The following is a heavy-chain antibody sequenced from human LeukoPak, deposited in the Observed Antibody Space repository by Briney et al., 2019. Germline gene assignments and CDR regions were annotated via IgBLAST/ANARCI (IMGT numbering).Heavy chain of an antibody. J-gene: IGHJ4*02. D-gene: IGHD2-2*01. CDR2: INPNSGGT. CDR3: ARGQTYCSTTSCRPY. Sequence: ASVKVSCKASGYTFTGYYMHWVRQAPGQGLEWMGWINPNSGGTNYAQKFQGRVTMTRDTSISTAYMELSRLRSDDTAVYYCARGQTYCSTTSCRPYWGQGTLVTVSS. V-gene: IGHV1-2*02. CDR1: GYTFTGYY.